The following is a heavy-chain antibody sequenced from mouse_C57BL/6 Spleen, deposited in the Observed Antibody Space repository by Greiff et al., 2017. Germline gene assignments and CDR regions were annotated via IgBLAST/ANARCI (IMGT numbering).Heavy chain of an antibody. Sequence: VQLQQSGPGLVKPSQSLSLTCSVTGYSITSGYYWNWIRQFPGNKLEWMGYISYDGSNNYNPSLKNRISITRDTSKNQFFLKLNSVTTEDTATYYCARGMDYWGQEPQSPSPQ. V-gene: IGHV3-6*01. J-gene: IGHJ4*01. CDR2: ISYDGSN. CDR3: ARGMDY. CDR1: GYSITSGYY.